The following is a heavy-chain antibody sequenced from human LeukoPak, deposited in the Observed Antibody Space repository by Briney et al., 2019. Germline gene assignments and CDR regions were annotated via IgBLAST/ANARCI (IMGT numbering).Heavy chain of an antibody. J-gene: IGHJ4*02. CDR3: ARGRYVQYYDFWSGFPNFDY. Sequence: PSETLSLTCAVYGGSFSGYYWSWIRQPPGKGLEWIGEINHSGSTNYNPSLKSRVTISVDTSKNQFSLKLSSVTAADTAVYYCARGRYVQYYDFWSGFPNFDYWGQGTLVTVSS. V-gene: IGHV4-34*01. CDR1: GGSFSGYY. CDR2: INHSGST. D-gene: IGHD3-3*01.